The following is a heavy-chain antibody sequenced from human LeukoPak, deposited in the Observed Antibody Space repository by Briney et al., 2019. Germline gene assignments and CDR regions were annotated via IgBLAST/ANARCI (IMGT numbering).Heavy chain of an antibody. CDR3: ARGGQEGESWSWFDP. J-gene: IGHJ5*02. Sequence: SETLSLTCTVSGGSITTYYWGWIRQPPGKGLEWIGYIYSSGSTDYNPSLQNRVTISLDTSKNQFSLKLSSVTAADTAVYYCARGGQEGESWSWFDPWGQGTLVTVSS. CDR2: IYSSGST. CDR1: GGSITTYY. V-gene: IGHV4-59*01. D-gene: IGHD3-10*01.